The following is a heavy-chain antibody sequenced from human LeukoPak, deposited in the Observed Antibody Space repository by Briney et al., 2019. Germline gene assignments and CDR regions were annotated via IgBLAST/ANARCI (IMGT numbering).Heavy chain of an antibody. CDR3: GTGDPRFDF. J-gene: IGHJ4*02. CDR1: VFSFRTYS. CDR2: SSGGTGVI. Sequence: GGSLRLSCAASVFSFRTYSMNWVRQAPGKGLEWVSYSSGGTGVIYYTDSVKGRFTISRDDAKSSVYLQMNSLRAEDTAVYYCGTGDPRFDFWGQGILVTVSS. V-gene: IGHV3-48*01. D-gene: IGHD7-27*01.